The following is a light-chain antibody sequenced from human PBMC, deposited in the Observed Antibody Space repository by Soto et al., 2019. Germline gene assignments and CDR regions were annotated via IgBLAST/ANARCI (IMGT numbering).Light chain of an antibody. J-gene: IGLJ1*01. Sequence: SALTQPPSASGSPGQSVTISCTGTSSDVGGYNYVAWYQQHPGKAPKLMISEVTKRPSGVPDRFSGSKSGNTASLTISGLQAEDEADYYCSSYAGNLYVFGTGTKVTVL. V-gene: IGLV2-8*01. CDR1: SSDVGGYNY. CDR2: EVT. CDR3: SSYAGNLYV.